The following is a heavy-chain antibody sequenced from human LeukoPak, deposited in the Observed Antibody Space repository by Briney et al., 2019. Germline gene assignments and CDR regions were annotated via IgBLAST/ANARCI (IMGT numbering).Heavy chain of an antibody. D-gene: IGHD6-19*01. CDR1: GGSISSYY. CDR2: IYYSGST. J-gene: IGHJ4*02. CDR3: ARSSYYFDY. V-gene: IGHV4-59*01. Sequence: LETLSLTCTVSGGSISSYYWSWIRQPPGKGLEWIGYIYYSGSTNYNPSLKSRVTISVDTSKNQFSLKLSSVTAADTAVYYCARSSYYFDYWGQGTLVSVSS.